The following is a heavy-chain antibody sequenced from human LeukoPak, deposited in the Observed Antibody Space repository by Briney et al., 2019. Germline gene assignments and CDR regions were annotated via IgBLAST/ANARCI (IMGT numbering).Heavy chain of an antibody. D-gene: IGHD3-10*02. CDR1: GFTFGNYG. V-gene: IGHV3-20*04. CDR2: INWNGGST. CDR3: AELGITMIGGV. J-gene: IGHJ6*04. Sequence: GGSLRLSCAASGFTFGNYGMSWVRQAPGKGLEWVSGINWNGGSTGYADSVEGRFTISRDNAKNSLYLQMNSLRAEDTAVYYCAELGITMIGGVWGKGTTVTISS.